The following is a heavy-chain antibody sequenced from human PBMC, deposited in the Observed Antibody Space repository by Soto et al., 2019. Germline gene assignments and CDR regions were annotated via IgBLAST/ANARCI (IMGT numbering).Heavy chain of an antibody. CDR3: ARSIVVVTALDY. CDR1: GGTFSSYT. V-gene: IGHV1-69*02. J-gene: IGHJ4*02. D-gene: IGHD2-21*02. Sequence: SVKVSCKASGGTFSSYTINWVRQAPGQGLEWMGRIIVILDIANYAQKFQGRVTITADKFTSTAYMELSSLRSEDTAVYYCARSIVVVTALDYWGQGTLVTVSS. CDR2: IIVILDIA.